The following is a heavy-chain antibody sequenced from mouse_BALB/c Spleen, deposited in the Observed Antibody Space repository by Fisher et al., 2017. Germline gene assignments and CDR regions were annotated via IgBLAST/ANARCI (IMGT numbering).Heavy chain of an antibody. CDR3: TGVGAPNFDV. J-gene: IGHJ1*01. D-gene: IGHD1-1*02. V-gene: IGHV5-6-4*01. Sequence: GRFTISRDNAKNTLYLQMSSLRSEDTAMYYCTGVGAPNFDVWGAGTTVTVSS.